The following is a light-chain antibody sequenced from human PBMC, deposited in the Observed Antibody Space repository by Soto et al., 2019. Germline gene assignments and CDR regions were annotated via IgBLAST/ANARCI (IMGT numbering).Light chain of an antibody. CDR1: KLGDKY. CDR2: QDT. J-gene: IGLJ2*01. CDR3: QTWDRNTVI. Sequence: SYELTQPPSVSVSPGQTASVTCSGDKLGDKYACWYQQKPGQSPVPVIYQDTKRPSGIPERFSGSNSGNTATLTISGTQAMDEAAYYGQTWDRNTVIFCGGSKVTVL. V-gene: IGLV3-1*01.